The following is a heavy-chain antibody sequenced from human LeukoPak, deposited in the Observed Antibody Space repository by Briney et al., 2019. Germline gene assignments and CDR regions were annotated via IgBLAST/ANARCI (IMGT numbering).Heavy chain of an antibody. CDR3: ARGYCSGGSCFPNRRRIHFDY. CDR1: GGSFSGYY. J-gene: IGHJ4*02. CDR2: INHSGST. D-gene: IGHD2-15*01. Sequence: SETLSLTCAVYGGSFSGYYWSWIRQPQGKGLEWIGEINHSGSTNYNPSLKSRVTISVDTSKNQFSLKLSSVTAADTAVYYCARGYCSGGSCFPNRRRIHFDYWGQGTLVTVSS. V-gene: IGHV4-34*01.